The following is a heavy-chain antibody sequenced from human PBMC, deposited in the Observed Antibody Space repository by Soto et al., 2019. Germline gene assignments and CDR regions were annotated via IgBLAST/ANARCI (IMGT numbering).Heavy chain of an antibody. CDR1: GYSFTRYW. Sequence: GEFLKISRKGSGYSFTRYWIGWVRQMPGKGLEWMGIIYPGDSDTRYGPSFQGQVTISADKSISTAYLQWSSLKASDTAMYYCARLSCSSTSCYTPYYYYGMDFWGQGTTVTVSS. V-gene: IGHV5-51*01. CDR3: ARLSCSSTSCYTPYYYYGMDF. J-gene: IGHJ6*02. D-gene: IGHD2-2*02. CDR2: IYPGDSDT.